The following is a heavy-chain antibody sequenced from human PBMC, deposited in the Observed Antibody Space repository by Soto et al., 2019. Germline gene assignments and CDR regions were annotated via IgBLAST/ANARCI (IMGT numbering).Heavy chain of an antibody. CDR3: ARGPLYYYGMDV. CDR2: INHSGST. Sequence: QVQLQQWGAGLLKPSETLSLTCAVYGGSFSGYYWSWIRQPPGKGLEWIGEINHSGSTNYNPSLKRRVTISVDTSKNQFSLKLSSVTAADTAVYYCARGPLYYYGMDVWGQGTTVTVSS. V-gene: IGHV4-34*01. CDR1: GGSFSGYY. J-gene: IGHJ6*02.